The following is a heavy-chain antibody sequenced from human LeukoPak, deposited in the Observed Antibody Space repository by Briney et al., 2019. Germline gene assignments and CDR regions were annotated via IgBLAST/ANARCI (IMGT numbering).Heavy chain of an antibody. CDR3: ARMPVGWYFDY. V-gene: IGHV4-34*01. CDR2: IYYSGTT. J-gene: IGHJ4*02. Sequence: PSETLSLTCAVYGGSFSGYYWSWIRQPPGKGLEWIGSIYYSGTTYYNPSLKSRVTISVDTSKNQFSLKLSSVTAADTAVYYCARMPVGWYFDYWGQGALVTVSS. D-gene: IGHD2-15*01. CDR1: GGSFSGYY.